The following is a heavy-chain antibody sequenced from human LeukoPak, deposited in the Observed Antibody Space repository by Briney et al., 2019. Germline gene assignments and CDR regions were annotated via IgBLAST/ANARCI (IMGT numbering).Heavy chain of an antibody. CDR3: ARLDCSGGSCFRCYFDY. J-gene: IGHJ4*02. D-gene: IGHD2-15*01. CDR2: IYYSGST. Sequence: SETLSLTCSVSGGSFSSGSYYWSWIRQPPGKGLEWIGYIYYSGSTNYNPSLKSRVTISVDTSKNQFSLKLSSVTAADTAVYYCARLDCSGGSCFRCYFDYWGQGTLVTVSS. V-gene: IGHV4-61*01. CDR1: GGSFSSGSYY.